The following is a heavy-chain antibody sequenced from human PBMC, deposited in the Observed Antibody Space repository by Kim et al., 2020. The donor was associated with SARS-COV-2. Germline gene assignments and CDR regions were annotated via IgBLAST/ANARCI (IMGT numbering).Heavy chain of an antibody. Sequence: DPVKGRFTISRDNSKNTLYLKMNSLRAEDTAVYYCARDQLYGIAAAPFDYWGQGTLVTVSS. D-gene: IGHD6-13*01. CDR3: ARDQLYGIAAAPFDY. J-gene: IGHJ4*02. V-gene: IGHV3-30*07.